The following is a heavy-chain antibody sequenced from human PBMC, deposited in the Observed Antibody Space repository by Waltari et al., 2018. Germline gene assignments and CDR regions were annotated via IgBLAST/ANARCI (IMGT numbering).Heavy chain of an antibody. D-gene: IGHD6-19*01. CDR3: ARTQIPPSGIAVAGKVRYYYYGMDV. V-gene: IGHV4-34*01. J-gene: IGHJ6*02. CDR1: GGSFSGYY. CDR2: INHSGST. Sequence: QVQLQQWGAGLLKPSETLSLTCAVYGGSFSGYYWSWIRQPPGKGLEWIGEINHSGSTNANPSLKSRVTRSVEPAKNQFSLKLSSVTAADTAVYYCARTQIPPSGIAVAGKVRYYYYGMDVWGQGTTVTVSS.